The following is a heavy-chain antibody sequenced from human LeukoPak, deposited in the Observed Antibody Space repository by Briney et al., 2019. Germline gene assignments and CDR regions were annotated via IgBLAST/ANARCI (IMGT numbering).Heavy chain of an antibody. CDR3: ARDPYNGNYGDSYYYYMDV. J-gene: IGHJ6*03. CDR2: ISGSGDYT. CDR1: GFTFSSHG. Sequence: GGTLRLSCAASGFTFSSHGMSWVRQAPGKGLEWVSTISGSGDYTYYADSVKGRFTISRDNSKNTLYLQMNSLRAEDTAIYYCARDPYNGNYGDSYYYYMDVWGKGTTVTISS. V-gene: IGHV3-23*01. D-gene: IGHD1-26*01.